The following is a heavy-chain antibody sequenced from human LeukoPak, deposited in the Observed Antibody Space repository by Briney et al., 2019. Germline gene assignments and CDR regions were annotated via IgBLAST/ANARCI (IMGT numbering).Heavy chain of an antibody. V-gene: IGHV3-23*01. CDR2: ISGSGGTA. CDR3: AKKGYYDGSGYYMYYFDH. D-gene: IGHD3-22*01. Sequence: KPGGSLRLSCAASGFTFSIYAMSWVRQAPGKGLEWVSAISGSGGTAYYADSVKGRFTISRVNSKNTLYLQMNSLRAEDTAVYYCAKKGYYDGSGYYMYYFDHWGQGTLVTVSS. J-gene: IGHJ4*02. CDR1: GFTFSIYA.